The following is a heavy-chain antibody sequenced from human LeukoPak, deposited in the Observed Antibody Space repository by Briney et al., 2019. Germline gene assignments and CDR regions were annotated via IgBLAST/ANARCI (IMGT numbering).Heavy chain of an antibody. CDR2: ISTSSSYI. Sequence: PGGSLRLSCAGSGFTFSSYSMNWVRQAPGKGLEWVSSISTSSSYIYYADSVKGRFTISRDNAKNSLYLQMNSLRAEDTAVYYCARDGVAELMSALDYWGQGILVTVSS. J-gene: IGHJ4*02. CDR1: GFTFSSYS. D-gene: IGHD1-26*01. CDR3: ARDGVAELMSALDY. V-gene: IGHV3-21*01.